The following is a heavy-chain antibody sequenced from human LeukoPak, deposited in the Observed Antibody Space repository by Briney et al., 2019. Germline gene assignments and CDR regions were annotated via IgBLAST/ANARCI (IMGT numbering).Heavy chain of an antibody. CDR2: INWNGGST. CDR1: GFTLEDYG. CDR3: ARVSSDCSGGGCYSERDY. Sequence: GGSLRLSCVASGFTLEDYGMSWVRQGPGKGLEWVSGINWNGGSTGYADSVKGRFTISRDNARNSLYLQMNTLRAEDTALYYCARVSSDCSGGGCYSERDYWGQGILVTVSS. J-gene: IGHJ4*02. D-gene: IGHD2-15*01. V-gene: IGHV3-20*04.